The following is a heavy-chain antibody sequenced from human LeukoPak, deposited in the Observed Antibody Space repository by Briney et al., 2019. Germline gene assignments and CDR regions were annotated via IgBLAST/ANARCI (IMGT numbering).Heavy chain of an antibody. Sequence: ASVKVSCKASGYTFTSYGISWVRQAPGQGLERMGWISAYNGNTNYAQKLQGRVTITTDTSTSTAYMELRSLRSDDTAVYYCARDEINMVRGVFPGYWGQGTLVTVSS. CDR1: GYTFTSYG. D-gene: IGHD3-10*01. CDR3: ARDEINMVRGVFPGY. J-gene: IGHJ4*02. CDR2: ISAYNGNT. V-gene: IGHV1-18*01.